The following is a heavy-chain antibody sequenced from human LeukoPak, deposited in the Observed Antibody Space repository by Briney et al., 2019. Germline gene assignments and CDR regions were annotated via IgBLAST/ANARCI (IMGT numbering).Heavy chain of an antibody. D-gene: IGHD2-15*01. CDR3: ARVYCSGGSCYYFDY. Sequence: PSETLSLTCAVSGGSISSSNWWSWVRQPPGKGLEWIGEIYHSGSTNYNPSLKSRVTISVDKSKNQFSLKLSSVTAADTAVYYCARVYCSGGSCYYFDYWGQGTLVTVSS. J-gene: IGHJ4*02. CDR1: GGSISSSNW. CDR2: IYHSGST. V-gene: IGHV4-4*02.